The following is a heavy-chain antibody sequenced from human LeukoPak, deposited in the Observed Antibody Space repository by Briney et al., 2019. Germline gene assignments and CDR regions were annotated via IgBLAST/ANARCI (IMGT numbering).Heavy chain of an antibody. Sequence: GSLRLSCAASGFTFSSYGMHWVRQAPGKGLEWVAVISYDGSNKYYADSVKGRFTISRDNSKNTLYLQMNSLRAEDTAVYYCAKDYCSGGSCYFGGYYGMDVWGKGTTVTVSS. V-gene: IGHV3-30*18. CDR3: AKDYCSGGSCYFGGYYGMDV. CDR2: ISYDGSNK. CDR1: GFTFSSYG. J-gene: IGHJ6*04. D-gene: IGHD2-15*01.